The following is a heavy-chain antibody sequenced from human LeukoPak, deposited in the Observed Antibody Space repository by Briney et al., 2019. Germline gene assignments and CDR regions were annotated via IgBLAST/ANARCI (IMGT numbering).Heavy chain of an antibody. CDR3: ARGGQWLTQEGFDAFDI. V-gene: IGHV1-2*02. CDR2: INPNSGGT. CDR1: GYTFTGYY. J-gene: IGHJ3*02. D-gene: IGHD6-19*01. Sequence: ASVKVSCKASGYTFTGYYMHWVRQAPGQGLEWMGWINPNSGGTNYAQKFQGRVTMTRDTSISTAYMELSRLRSDDTAVYYCARGGQWLTQEGFDAFDIWGQGTMVTVSS.